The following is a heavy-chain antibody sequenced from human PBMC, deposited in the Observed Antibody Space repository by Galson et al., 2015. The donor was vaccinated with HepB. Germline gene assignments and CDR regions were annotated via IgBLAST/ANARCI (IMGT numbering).Heavy chain of an antibody. Sequence: SLRLSCAASGFTFSSYSMNWVRQAPGKGLEWVSSISSSSSYIYYADSVKGRFTISRDNAKNSLYLQMNSLRAEDTAVYYCARDRLRWSTSDFDYWGQGTLVTVSS. D-gene: IGHD4-23*01. CDR3: ARDRLRWSTSDFDY. J-gene: IGHJ4*02. CDR2: ISSSSSYI. V-gene: IGHV3-21*01. CDR1: GFTFSSYS.